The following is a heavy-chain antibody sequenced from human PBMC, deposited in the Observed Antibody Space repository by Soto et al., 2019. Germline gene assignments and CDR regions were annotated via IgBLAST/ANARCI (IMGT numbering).Heavy chain of an antibody. V-gene: IGHV1-2*02. CDR3: ARAPYSISGAPWFDP. CDR2: INCNTGGT. D-gene: IGHD3-3*02. Sequence: QVQLVQSGAEVKKPGASVKVSCKASGYSFTAYYIHWVRQAPGQGREWIGWINCNTGGTNSPQNFQGRVTMTRDTSTNTTYMELSRLRSDDTAWYYWARAPYSISGAPWFDPWGQGTLVTVSS. J-gene: IGHJ5*02. CDR1: GYSFTAYY.